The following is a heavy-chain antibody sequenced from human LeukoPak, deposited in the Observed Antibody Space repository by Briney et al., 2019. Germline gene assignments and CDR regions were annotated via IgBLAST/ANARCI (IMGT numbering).Heavy chain of an antibody. D-gene: IGHD2-2*01. J-gene: IGHJ4*02. Sequence: GGSLRLSCAASGFTFSSYAMSWVRQAPGKGLEWDSGISGSGGSTYDANSVKGRFTISRDNSKNTLYLQMNSLRAEDTAVYYCAKSKTPYCSSANCLMFDYWGQGALVTVSS. V-gene: IGHV3-23*01. CDR2: ISGSGGST. CDR1: GFTFSSYA. CDR3: AKSKTPYCSSANCLMFDY.